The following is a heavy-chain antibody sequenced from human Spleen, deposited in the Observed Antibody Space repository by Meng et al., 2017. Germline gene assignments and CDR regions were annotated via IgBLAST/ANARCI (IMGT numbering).Heavy chain of an antibody. V-gene: IGHV4-34*01. Sequence: SEPLSLTCAVYGGSFSGYYGSWIRQAPGKGLEWIGEINHSVSTNYHPSLKSRVTISVDTSKNQFSLKLSSVTAADTAIYYCARARAEGPGGTSCGLDYWGQGTLVTVSS. CDR1: GGSFSGYY. CDR3: ARARAEGPGGTSCGLDY. D-gene: IGHD2-2*01. CDR2: INHSVST. J-gene: IGHJ4*02.